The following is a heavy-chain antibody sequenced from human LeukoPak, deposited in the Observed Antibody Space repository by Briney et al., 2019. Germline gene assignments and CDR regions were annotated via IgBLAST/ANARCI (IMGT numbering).Heavy chain of an antibody. V-gene: IGHV3-48*03. Sequence: GGSLRLSCAASGFTFSSYEMNWVCQAPGKGLEWVSYISSSGSTIYYADSVKGRFTISRDNAKNSLYLQMNSLKADDTAVYYCARERYYYYYMDVWGKGTTVTISS. CDR3: ARERYYYYYMDV. J-gene: IGHJ6*03. CDR2: ISSSGSTI. CDR1: GFTFSSYE.